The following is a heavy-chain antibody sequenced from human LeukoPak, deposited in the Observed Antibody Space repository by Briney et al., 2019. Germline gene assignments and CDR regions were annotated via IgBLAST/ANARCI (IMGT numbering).Heavy chain of an antibody. V-gene: IGHV3-21*01. CDR3: ARDPPLGSCSTISCPHLDY. Sequence: GGSLRLSCAASGFTFSRYSMNWVRQAPGKGLEWVSPISSSSSFIYYADSVKGRFTISRDNAKNSLYLQMNSLRAEDTAVYYCARDPPLGSCSTISCPHLDYWGQGTLVTVSS. CDR1: GFTFSRYS. J-gene: IGHJ4*02. CDR2: ISSSSSFI. D-gene: IGHD2-2*01.